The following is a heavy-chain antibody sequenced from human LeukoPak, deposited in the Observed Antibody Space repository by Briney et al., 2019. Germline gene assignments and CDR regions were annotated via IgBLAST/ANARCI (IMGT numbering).Heavy chain of an antibody. Sequence: LPGGSLRLSCAASGFTFTSYAMHWVRQAPGKGLEWVAVISYDGSNKYYADSVKSRFTISRDNSKNTLYLQMNSLRAEDTAVYYCAKDSVIAAAGHGDYWGQGTLVTVSS. CDR1: GFTFTSYA. V-gene: IGHV3-30*04. J-gene: IGHJ4*02. D-gene: IGHD6-13*01. CDR2: ISYDGSNK. CDR3: AKDSVIAAAGHGDY.